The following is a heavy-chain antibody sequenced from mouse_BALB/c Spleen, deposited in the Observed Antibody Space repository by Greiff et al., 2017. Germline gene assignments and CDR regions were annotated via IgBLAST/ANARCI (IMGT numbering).Heavy chain of an antibody. CDR3: YYGRSYAMDY. D-gene: IGHD1-1*01. Sequence: EVQLQQSGAELVRSGASVKLSCTASGFNIKDYYMHWVKQRPEQGLEWIGWIDPENGDTEYAPKFQGKATMTADTSSNTAYLQLSSLTSEDTAVYYCYYGRSYAMDYWGQGTSVTVSS. V-gene: IGHV14-4*02. J-gene: IGHJ4*01. CDR2: IDPENGDT. CDR1: GFNIKDYY.